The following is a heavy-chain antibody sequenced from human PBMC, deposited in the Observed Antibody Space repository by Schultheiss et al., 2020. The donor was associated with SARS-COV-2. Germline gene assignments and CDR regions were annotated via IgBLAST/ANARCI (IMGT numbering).Heavy chain of an antibody. CDR1: GFTFSSYE. Sequence: GSLRLSCAASGFTFSSYEMNWVRQAPGKGLEWVSYISSSGSTIYYAASVKGRFTISRDNAKNSLYLQMKGLRAEDTAVYYCAMVREHVYYHWGQGTLVTVSS. V-gene: IGHV3-48*03. CDR3: AMVREHVYYH. CDR2: ISSSGSTI. D-gene: IGHD1/OR15-1a*01. J-gene: IGHJ5*02.